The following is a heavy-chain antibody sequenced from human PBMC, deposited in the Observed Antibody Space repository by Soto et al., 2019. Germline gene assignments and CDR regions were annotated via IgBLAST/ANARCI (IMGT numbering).Heavy chain of an antibody. J-gene: IGHJ6*02. Sequence: SETLSLTCTVSGGSISSGDYYWSWIRQPPGKGLEWIGYIYYSGSTYYNPSLKSRVTISVDTSKNQFSLKLSSVTAADTAVYYCATLRSGVVVAATLDYYGMDVWGQGTTVTVSS. CDR3: ATLRSGVVVAATLDYYGMDV. V-gene: IGHV4-30-4*01. CDR2: IYYSGST. CDR1: GGSISSGDYY. D-gene: IGHD2-15*01.